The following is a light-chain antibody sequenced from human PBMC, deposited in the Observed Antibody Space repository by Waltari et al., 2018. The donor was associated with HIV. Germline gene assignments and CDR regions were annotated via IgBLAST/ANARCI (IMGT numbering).Light chain of an antibody. CDR1: SPNIGSNF. J-gene: IGLJ3*02. CDR2: RDN. V-gene: IGLV1-47*01. Sequence: QSVLTQSPSASGTPGQRVIISCSGSSPNIGSNFVYWYQVLPGRAPKLCIFRDNERPSGSPDRSSAPKSGTSASLAISGLRAEDEGHYYCAAWDDTLSGRVFGGGTKLTVL. CDR3: AAWDDTLSGRV.